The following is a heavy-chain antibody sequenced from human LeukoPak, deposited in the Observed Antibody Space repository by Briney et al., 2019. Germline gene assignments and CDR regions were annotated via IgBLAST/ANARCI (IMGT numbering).Heavy chain of an antibody. CDR3: AREVEYSSSWGYYYYYMDV. V-gene: IGHV3-72*01. Sequence: PGGSLRLSCAASGFTFSDHYMDWVRQAPGKGLEWVGRTRNKANSYTTEYAASVKGRFTISRDDSKNSLYLQMNSLKTEDTAVYYCAREVEYSSSWGYYYYYMDVWGKGTTVTVSS. J-gene: IGHJ6*03. CDR1: GFTFSDHY. D-gene: IGHD6-6*01. CDR2: TRNKANSYTT.